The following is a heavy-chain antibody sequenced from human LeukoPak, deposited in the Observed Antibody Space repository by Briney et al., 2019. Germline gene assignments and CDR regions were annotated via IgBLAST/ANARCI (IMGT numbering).Heavy chain of an antibody. CDR1: GFTVSTNY. CDR2: LYRGGTS. D-gene: IGHD6-13*01. Sequence: QPGGSLRLSCAASGFTVSTNYMSWVRQAPGKGLDWVSVLYRGGTSYYTDSVKGRFTISRDNSKNTLFLQMNSLRVEDTAVYYCAGGTPGIAAAVDPWGQGTLVTVSS. CDR3: AGGTPGIAAAVDP. V-gene: IGHV3-53*01. J-gene: IGHJ5*02.